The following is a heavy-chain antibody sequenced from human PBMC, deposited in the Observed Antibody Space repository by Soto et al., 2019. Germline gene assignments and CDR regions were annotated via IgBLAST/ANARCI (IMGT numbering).Heavy chain of an antibody. CDR2: ISSSSSYI. Sequence: EVQLVESGGGLVKPGGSLRLSCAASGFTFSSYSMNWVRQAPGKGLEWVSSISSSSSYIYYADSVKGRFTISRDNAKNSLYPQKNSLRAEDTAVYYCARVIGVMTLYGMDVWGQGTTVTVSS. D-gene: IGHD3-10*01. V-gene: IGHV3-21*01. CDR1: GFTFSSYS. J-gene: IGHJ6*02. CDR3: ARVIGVMTLYGMDV.